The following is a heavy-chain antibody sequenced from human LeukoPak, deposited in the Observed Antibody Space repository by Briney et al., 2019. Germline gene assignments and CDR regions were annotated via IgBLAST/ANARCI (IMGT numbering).Heavy chain of an antibody. Sequence: ASVKVSCKAFGYTFTSYGISWVRLAPGQGLEWMGWISIYNGNTNYAQKLQGRVAMTTDTSTSTAYMELRSLRSDDTAVYYCARGPVTLSDAFDIWGQGTMVTVSS. CDR2: ISIYNGNT. V-gene: IGHV1-18*01. CDR1: GYTFTSYG. J-gene: IGHJ3*02. CDR3: ARGPVTLSDAFDI. D-gene: IGHD3-16*01.